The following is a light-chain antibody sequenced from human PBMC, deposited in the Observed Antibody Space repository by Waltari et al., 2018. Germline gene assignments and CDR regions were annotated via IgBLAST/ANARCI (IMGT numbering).Light chain of an antibody. Sequence: DIVMTQTPLSLSVTPGEPASISCRSSQSLLHSNGHTYLYWYLQKPGQPPRLLIYRVSNRFSGVPDRFSGSGSGTDFTLKISRVEADDVGVYYCMQALQTPYSFGQGTKVEIK. CDR3: MQALQTPYS. J-gene: IGKJ2*03. CDR2: RVS. CDR1: QSLLHSNGHTY. V-gene: IGKV2-29*02.